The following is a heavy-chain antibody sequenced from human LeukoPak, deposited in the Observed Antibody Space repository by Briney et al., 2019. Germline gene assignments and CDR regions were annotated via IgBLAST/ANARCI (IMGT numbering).Heavy chain of an antibody. J-gene: IGHJ4*02. CDR3: AKDFYDYVWGSYRLDY. V-gene: IGHV3-30*18. CDR1: GLSFSNYD. CDR2: ISYDGSNK. D-gene: IGHD3-16*02. Sequence: PGRSLRLSCAASGLSFSNYDMHWVRQAPGKGLEWVAVISYDGSNKYYADSVKGRFTISRDNSKNTLYLQMNSLRAEDTAVYYCAKDFYDYVWGSYRLDYWGQGTLVTVSS.